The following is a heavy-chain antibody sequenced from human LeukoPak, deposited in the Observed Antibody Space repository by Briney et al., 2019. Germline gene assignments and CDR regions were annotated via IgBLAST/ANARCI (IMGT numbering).Heavy chain of an antibody. CDR2: SSSSGSM. V-gene: IGHV3-48*02. CDR3: ARGCDTNCFFNDY. J-gene: IGHJ4*02. D-gene: IGHD2-8*01. CDR1: GFTFSSYS. Sequence: GGSLRLSCAASGFTFSSYSINWVRQAPGKGLEWVSYSSSSGSMYYADSVKGRFSISRDNAKSSVSLHMNSLRDEDTAVYYCARGCDTNCFFNDYWGQGTLVTVSS.